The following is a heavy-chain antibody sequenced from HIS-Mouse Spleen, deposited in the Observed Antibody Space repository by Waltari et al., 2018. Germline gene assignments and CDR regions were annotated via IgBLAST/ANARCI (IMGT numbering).Heavy chain of an antibody. D-gene: IGHD3-3*01. V-gene: IGHV4-39*07. CDR3: ARAPTGFLEWFDAFDI. CDR2: IYYSGST. J-gene: IGHJ3*02. CDR1: GGSISSSSYY. Sequence: QLQLQESGPGLVKPSETLSLTCTVSGGSISSSSYYWGWIRQPPGKGLAWIGGIYYSGSTYYNPSLKSRVTISVDTSKNQFSLKLSSVTAADTAVYYCARAPTGFLEWFDAFDIWGQGTMVTVSS.